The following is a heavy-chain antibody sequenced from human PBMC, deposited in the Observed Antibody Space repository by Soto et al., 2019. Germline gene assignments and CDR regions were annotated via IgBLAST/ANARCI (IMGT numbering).Heavy chain of an antibody. V-gene: IGHV3-15*01. CDR3: TTDRVLATYYDFWSGYYRSHFDY. Sequence: EVQLVESGGGLVKPGGSLRLSCAASGFTFSNAWMSWVRQAPGKGLEWVGRIKSKTDGGTTDYAAPVKGRFTISRDDSKNTLYLQMNSLKTEDTAVYYSTTDRVLATYYDFWSGYYRSHFDYWGQGTLVTVSS. D-gene: IGHD3-3*01. J-gene: IGHJ4*02. CDR2: IKSKTDGGTT. CDR1: GFTFSNAW.